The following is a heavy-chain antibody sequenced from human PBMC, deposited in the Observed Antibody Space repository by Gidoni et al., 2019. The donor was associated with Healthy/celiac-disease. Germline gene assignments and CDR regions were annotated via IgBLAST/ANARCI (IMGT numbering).Heavy chain of an antibody. CDR1: GGSFRGYY. CDR3: ARIRRYCSSTSCYYYYYGMDV. Sequence: QVQLQQWGAGLLKPSETLSLTCAVYGGSFRGYYWSWIRKPPGKGLEWIGEINNSGSTTYNPSLKSRVTIAVDTSKNQFSLKLSSVTAADTAVYYCARIRRYCSSTSCYYYYYGMDVWGQGTTVTVSS. V-gene: IGHV4-34*01. CDR2: INNSGST. D-gene: IGHD2-2*01. J-gene: IGHJ6*02.